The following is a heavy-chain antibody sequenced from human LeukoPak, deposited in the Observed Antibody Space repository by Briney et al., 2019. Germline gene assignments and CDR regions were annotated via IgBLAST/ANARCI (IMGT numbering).Heavy chain of an antibody. J-gene: IGHJ4*02. CDR3: ARDFLTLVRGVIPFDY. Sequence: ASVKVSCKASGYTFTGYYMQWVRPAPGQGLEWMGRINPNNGGTNYTQKFQGRSTMTRDTSISPDYMELSMLRSDDKAVYYCARDFLTLVRGVIPFDYWGQGTLVTVSS. D-gene: IGHD3-10*01. CDR2: INPNNGGT. V-gene: IGHV1-2*06. CDR1: GYTFTGYY.